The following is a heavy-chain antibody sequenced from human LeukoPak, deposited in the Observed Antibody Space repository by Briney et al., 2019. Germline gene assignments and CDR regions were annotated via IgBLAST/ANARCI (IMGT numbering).Heavy chain of an antibody. J-gene: IGHJ3*02. D-gene: IGHD4-17*01. CDR3: AREKTTVTTEGAFDI. Sequence: GGSLRLSCVASGFSLAIYGIHWVRQAPGKGLEWVAVISYDGSNKYYADSVKGRFTISRDSSKNTLYLQMNSLRAEDTAVYYCAREKTTVTTEGAFDIWGQGTMVTVSS. V-gene: IGHV3-30*19. CDR2: ISYDGSNK. CDR1: GFSLAIYG.